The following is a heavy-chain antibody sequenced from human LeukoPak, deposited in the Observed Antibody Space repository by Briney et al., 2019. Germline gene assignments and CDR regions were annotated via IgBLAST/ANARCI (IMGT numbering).Heavy chain of an antibody. CDR1: GFTFRDYA. V-gene: IGHV3-23*01. J-gene: IGHJ4*02. Sequence: GGSLRLSCAASGFTFRDYAMSWVRQAPGKGLEWVSAISGSGGSTYYADSVKGRFTISRDNSKNTLYLQMNSLRAEDTAVYYCAKDYSGSYYLLDYWGQGTLVTVSS. CDR2: ISGSGGST. CDR3: AKDYSGSYYLLDY. D-gene: IGHD1-26*01.